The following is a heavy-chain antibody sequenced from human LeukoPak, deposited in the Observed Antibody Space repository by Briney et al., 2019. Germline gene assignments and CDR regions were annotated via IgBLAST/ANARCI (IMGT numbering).Heavy chain of an antibody. CDR2: TKQDGFEK. J-gene: IGHJ4*02. D-gene: IGHD3-16*01. Sequence: GGSLRLYCAASGFSFSTYWMSWVRQAPGKGLEWVANTKQDGFEKYYVDSVKGRFTISRDNPKNSLYRHMNSLRAEDPAIYYCARPGRGAYDSWGQGTLVTVSS. CDR1: GFSFSTYW. V-gene: IGHV3-7*03. CDR3: ARPGRGAYDS.